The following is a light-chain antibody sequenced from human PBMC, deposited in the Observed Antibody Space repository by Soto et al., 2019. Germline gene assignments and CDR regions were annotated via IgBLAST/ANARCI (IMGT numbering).Light chain of an antibody. CDR1: QSVSSSY. CDR3: QQHGSSPIT. CDR2: GAS. J-gene: IGKJ5*01. Sequence: EVVLTQSPGTLALSRGERATLSCRASQSVSSSYLAWCQQKPGQAPRLLIYGASSRATGIPDRFSGSGSGTDFTLTINRLEPEDFAVYYCQQHGSSPITFGQGTRLEIK. V-gene: IGKV3-20*01.